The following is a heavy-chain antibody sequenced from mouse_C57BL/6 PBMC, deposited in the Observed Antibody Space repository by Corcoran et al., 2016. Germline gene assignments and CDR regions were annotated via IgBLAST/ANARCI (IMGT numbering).Heavy chain of an antibody. CDR2: IYPRDGST. CDR3: ARSELIYYYGSSYEGWFAY. J-gene: IGHJ3*01. CDR1: GYTFTSYD. D-gene: IGHD1-1*01. V-gene: IGHV1-85*01. Sequence: QVQLQQSGPELVKPGASVKLSCKASGYTFTSYDINWVKQRPGQGLEWIGWIYPRDGSTKYNEKFKGKATLTVDTSSSTAYMELHSLTSEDSAVYFCARSELIYYYGSSYEGWFAYWGQGTLVTVSA.